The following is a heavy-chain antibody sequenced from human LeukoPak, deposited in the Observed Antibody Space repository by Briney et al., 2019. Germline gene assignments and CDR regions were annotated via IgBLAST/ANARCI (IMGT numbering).Heavy chain of an antibody. Sequence: GASVKVSCKASGYTFTGYYMHWARQAPGQGLEWMGWINPNSGGTNYAQKFQGRVTMTRDTSISTAYMELSRLRSDDTAVYYCARGSARITGTNNWFDPWGQGTLVTVSS. CDR2: INPNSGGT. CDR3: ARGSARITGTNNWFDP. J-gene: IGHJ5*02. CDR1: GYTFTGYY. D-gene: IGHD1-7*01. V-gene: IGHV1-2*02.